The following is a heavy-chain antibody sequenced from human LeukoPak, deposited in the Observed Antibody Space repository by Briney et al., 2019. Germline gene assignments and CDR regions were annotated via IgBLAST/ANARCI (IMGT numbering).Heavy chain of an antibody. Sequence: NPGGSLRLSCAASGFTFSIYSMNWVRQAPGKGLEWVSSISSRSSYIYYADSVRGRFTISRDNAKNSLYLQMNSLRAEDTAVYYCARDFPQPSDPWDIVVVSADDYYYYGMDVWGQGTTVTVSS. D-gene: IGHD2-2*01. CDR1: GFTFSIYS. CDR3: ARDFPQPSDPWDIVVVSADDYYYYGMDV. J-gene: IGHJ6*02. CDR2: ISSRSSYI. V-gene: IGHV3-21*01.